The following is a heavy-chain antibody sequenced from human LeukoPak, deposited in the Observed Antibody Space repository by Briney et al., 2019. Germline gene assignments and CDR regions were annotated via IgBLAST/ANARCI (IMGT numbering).Heavy chain of an antibody. D-gene: IGHD3-3*01. CDR2: IYYSGST. V-gene: IGHV4-39*01. CDR1: GGSMSSTTNY. Sequence: SETLSLTCAVSGGSMSSTTNYWGWIRQPPGKGLEWIGSIYYSGSTYYNPSLKSRVTISVDTSKNQFSLKLSSVTAADTAVYYCARRSTYYDFWSGYDYWGQGTLVTVSS. J-gene: IGHJ4*02. CDR3: ARRSTYYDFWSGYDY.